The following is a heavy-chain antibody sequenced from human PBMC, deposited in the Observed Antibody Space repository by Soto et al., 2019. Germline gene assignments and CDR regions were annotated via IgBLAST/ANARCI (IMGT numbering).Heavy chain of an antibody. Sequence: QVQLVQSGAEVKKPGSSVKVSCKASGGTFSSYTISWVRQAPGQGLEWMGRIIPILGIANYAQKFQGRVTITADKSTSTAYMELSSLRSEDTAVYYCARIGPSLTPNTSNWGQGTLVTVSS. V-gene: IGHV1-69*02. J-gene: IGHJ4*02. CDR1: GGTFSSYT. CDR3: ARIGPSLTPNTSN. CDR2: IIPILGIA. D-gene: IGHD7-27*01.